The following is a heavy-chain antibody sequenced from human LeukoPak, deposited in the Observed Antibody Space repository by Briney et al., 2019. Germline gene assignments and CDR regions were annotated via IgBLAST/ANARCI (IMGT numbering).Heavy chain of an antibody. V-gene: IGHV3-23*01. CDR1: GFAFSSYA. CDR3: AKDHCSSTSCYGWGGYYYYGMDV. J-gene: IGHJ6*02. Sequence: GGSLRLSCAASGFAFSSYAMSWVRQAPEKGLEWVSAISGSGGSTYYADSVKGRFSISRDNSKNTLYLQMNSLRAEDTAVYYCAKDHCSSTSCYGWGGYYYYGMDVWGQGTTVTVSS. D-gene: IGHD2-2*01. CDR2: ISGSGGST.